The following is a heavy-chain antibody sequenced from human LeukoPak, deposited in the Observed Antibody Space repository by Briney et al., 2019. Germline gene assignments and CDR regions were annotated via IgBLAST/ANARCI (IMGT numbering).Heavy chain of an antibody. J-gene: IGHJ5*02. CDR2: INPNSGGT. D-gene: IGHD6-19*01. CDR1: GYTFTGSY. Sequence: ASVKVSCKASGYTFTGSYMHWARQASGQGLEWMGWINPNSGGTNYAQKFQGRVTMTRDTSISTAYMELSRLRSDDTAVYYCARRPRRIAVAGPNNWFDPWGQGTLVTVSS. CDR3: ARRPRRIAVAGPNNWFDP. V-gene: IGHV1-2*02.